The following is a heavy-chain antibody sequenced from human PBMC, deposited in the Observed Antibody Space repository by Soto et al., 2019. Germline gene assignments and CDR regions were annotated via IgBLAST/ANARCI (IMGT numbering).Heavy chain of an antibody. CDR3: ATVGTGSYDWFDP. Sequence: EVQLVESGGGLVQPGGSLRLSCAASGFTFRSNWMHWVRQAPGKGLVWVSRINSDGTTTTYADSVSGRFTISRDNAKNTLYLQMNRLRAEDTAVYYCATVGTGSYDWFDPWGQGTLVTVSS. J-gene: IGHJ5*02. V-gene: IGHV3-74*01. D-gene: IGHD1-1*01. CDR2: INSDGTTT. CDR1: GFTFRSNW.